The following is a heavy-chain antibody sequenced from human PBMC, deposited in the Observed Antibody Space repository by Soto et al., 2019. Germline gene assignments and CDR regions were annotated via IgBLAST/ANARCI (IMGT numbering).Heavy chain of an antibody. Sequence: SETLSLTCAVYGGSFSGYYWSWIRQPPGKGLEWIGEINHSGSTNYTPSLKIRFTISVATSKTQFSLKLSSVTAADTAVYYCASSRTVDTAMVIAYWGQGTLVTVSS. V-gene: IGHV4-34*01. CDR1: GGSFSGYY. CDR2: INHSGST. CDR3: ASSRTVDTAMVIAY. J-gene: IGHJ4*02. D-gene: IGHD5-18*01.